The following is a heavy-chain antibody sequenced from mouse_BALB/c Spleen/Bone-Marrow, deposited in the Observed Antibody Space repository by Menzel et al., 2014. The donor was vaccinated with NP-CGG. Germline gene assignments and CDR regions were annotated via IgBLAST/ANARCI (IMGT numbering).Heavy chain of an antibody. CDR3: ARHDHDGGDAMDY. CDR1: GFTFSNYG. Sequence: EVKLVESGGDLVKPGGSLKLSCAASGFTFSNYGMSWVRQTPDKRLEWVATISSGGSYTYFPDSVRGRFTISRDNAKNTLYLQMSSLKSEDTAMYYCARHDHDGGDAMDYWGQGTSVTVSS. J-gene: IGHJ4*01. D-gene: IGHD2-4*01. CDR2: ISSGGSYT. V-gene: IGHV5-6*01.